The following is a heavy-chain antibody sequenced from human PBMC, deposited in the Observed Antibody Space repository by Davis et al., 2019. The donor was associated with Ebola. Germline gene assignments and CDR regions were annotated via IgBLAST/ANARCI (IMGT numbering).Heavy chain of an antibody. CDR2: ISSSSSTI. CDR1: GFTFSSYS. CDR3: ARDFPPSGWAADFDY. J-gene: IGHJ4*02. D-gene: IGHD6-19*01. Sequence: GGSLRLSCAASGFTFSSYSMNWVRQAPGKGLEWVSYISSSSSTIYYADSVKGRFTISRDNSKNTLYLQMNSLRAEDTAVYYCARDFPPSGWAADFDYWGQGTLVTVSS. V-gene: IGHV3-48*01.